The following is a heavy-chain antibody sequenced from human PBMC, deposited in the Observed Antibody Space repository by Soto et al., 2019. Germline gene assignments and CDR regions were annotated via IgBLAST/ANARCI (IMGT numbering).Heavy chain of an antibody. J-gene: IGHJ4*02. Sequence: QVQLVESGGGVVQPGRSLRLSCAASGFTFSSYGIHWVRQAPGKGLEWAAIISYDGSNVNYADSVKGRFTISRDNSKNTLYLQMNSLRAEDTAVYYCAKDTYYYDSTGYYVYDFWGQGTLVTVSS. CDR1: GFTFSSYG. CDR3: AKDTYYYDSTGYYVYDF. CDR2: ISYDGSNV. V-gene: IGHV3-30*18. D-gene: IGHD3-22*01.